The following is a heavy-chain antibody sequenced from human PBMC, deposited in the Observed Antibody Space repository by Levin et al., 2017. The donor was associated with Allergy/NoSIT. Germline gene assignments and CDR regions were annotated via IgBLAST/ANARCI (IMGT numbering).Heavy chain of an antibody. CDR2: INHSGST. CDR3: ARRDYIWGGYRHRAFDI. D-gene: IGHD3-16*02. Sequence: SETLSLTCAVYGGSFSDHYWSWIRQVPGRGLEWIGEINHSGSTDYNPSLKSRLTISVDTSKNQYSLKLSSVTAAGTAVYYCARRDYIWGGYRHRAFDIWGQGTMVTVSS. J-gene: IGHJ3*02. V-gene: IGHV4-34*01. CDR1: GGSFSDHY.